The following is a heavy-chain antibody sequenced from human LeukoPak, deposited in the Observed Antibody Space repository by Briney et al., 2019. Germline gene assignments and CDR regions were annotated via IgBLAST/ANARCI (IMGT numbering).Heavy chain of an antibody. V-gene: IGHV1-46*01. CDR1: GYTFTSYY. D-gene: IGHD2-2*01. CDR3: ARECSSTSCYRDFDY. Sequence: ASVKVSCKASGYTFTSYYMHWVRQAPGQGLEWMGLINPSGGSTSYAQKFQGRVTMTRDTSTSTVYMELSSLRSEDTAVYYCARECSSTSCYRDFDYWGQGTLVTVSS. J-gene: IGHJ4*02. CDR2: INPSGGST.